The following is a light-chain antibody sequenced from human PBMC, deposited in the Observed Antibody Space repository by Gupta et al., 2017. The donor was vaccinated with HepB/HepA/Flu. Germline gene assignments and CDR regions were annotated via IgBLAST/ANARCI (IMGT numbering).Light chain of an antibody. J-gene: IGKJ2*03. Sequence: DIQMTQSPSSLSASVGDRVTITCRASQSIRSYLNWYQQRAGKAPNLLIYGASNLQSGVPLRFSGSESGTNFTLSISRLQLEDFATYYCHQTYSTPYSFGQGTKLEIK. CDR2: GAS. CDR3: HQTYSTPYS. V-gene: IGKV1-39*01. CDR1: QSIRSY.